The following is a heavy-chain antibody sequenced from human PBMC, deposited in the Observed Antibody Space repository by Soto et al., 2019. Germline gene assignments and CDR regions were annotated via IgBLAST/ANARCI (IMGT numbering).Heavy chain of an antibody. D-gene: IGHD2-2*01. CDR2: VSKSDYT. J-gene: IGHJ4*02. V-gene: IGHV3-21*01. CDR1: GFTFSNYW. Sequence: SVRLSCAASGFTFSNYWLLWVRQAPGKGLEWVSSVSKSDYTYYSDSVKGRFTISRDNAKNSVSLQMNSLRAEDTAVYYCAREDSIIIPAVSDFWGQGTLVTVSS. CDR3: AREDSIIIPAVSDF.